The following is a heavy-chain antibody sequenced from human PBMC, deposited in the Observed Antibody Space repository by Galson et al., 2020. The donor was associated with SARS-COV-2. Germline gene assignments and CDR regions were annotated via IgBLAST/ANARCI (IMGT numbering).Heavy chain of an antibody. J-gene: IGHJ4*02. D-gene: IGHD3-9*01. Sequence: SGPTLVKPTQTLTLTCTFSGFSLSTSGVGVGWIRQPPGKALEWLALIYWDDDKRYSPSLKSRLTITKDTSKNQVVLTMTNMDPVDTATYYCAHIRYFDWPPQYYFDYWGQGTLVTVSS. V-gene: IGHV2-5*02. CDR3: AHIRYFDWPPQYYFDY. CDR2: IYWDDDK. CDR1: GFSLSTSGVG.